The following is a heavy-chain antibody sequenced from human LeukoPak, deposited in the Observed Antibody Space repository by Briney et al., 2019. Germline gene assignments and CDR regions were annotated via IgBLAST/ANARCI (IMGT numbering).Heavy chain of an antibody. CDR3: ARGGYYYLDV. CDR1: DGSMSPYY. V-gene: IGHV4-59*01. J-gene: IGHJ6*03. Sequence: SETLSLTCTVSDGSMSPYYWSWIRQSPGKGLEWIAYIFYNGNTKYNPSLWSRVTISIDTSRNQFFLNLNSVTAADTAVYYCARGGYYYLDVWGKGTTVTVSS. CDR2: IFYNGNT.